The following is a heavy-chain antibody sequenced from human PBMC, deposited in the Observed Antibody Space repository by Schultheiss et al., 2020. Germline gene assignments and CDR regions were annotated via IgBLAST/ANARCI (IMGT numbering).Heavy chain of an antibody. V-gene: IGHV4-34*01. J-gene: IGHJ4*02. CDR1: GGSFSGYY. Sequence: SQTLSLTCAVYGGSFSGYYWSWIRQPPGKGLEWIGEINHSGSTNYNPSLKSRVTISVDTSKNQFSLKLSSVTAADTAVYHCAREEGMVKGFDYWGQGTLVTVSS. CDR2: INHSGST. D-gene: IGHD4/OR15-4a*01. CDR3: AREEGMVKGFDY.